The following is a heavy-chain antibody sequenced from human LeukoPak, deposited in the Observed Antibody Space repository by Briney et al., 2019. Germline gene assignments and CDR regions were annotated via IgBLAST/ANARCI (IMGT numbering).Heavy chain of an antibody. CDR3: AKDTRRWYSSNLGYFDY. J-gene: IGHJ4*02. CDR1: GFTFDDYA. CDR2: ISWNSGSI. Sequence: GRSLRLSCAASGFTFDDYAMHWVRQAPGKGLEWVSGISWNSGSIGYADSVKGRFTIARGNAKNSLYLQMNSLRAEDTALYYCAKDTRRWYSSNLGYFDYWGQGTLVTVSS. D-gene: IGHD6-13*01. V-gene: IGHV3-9*01.